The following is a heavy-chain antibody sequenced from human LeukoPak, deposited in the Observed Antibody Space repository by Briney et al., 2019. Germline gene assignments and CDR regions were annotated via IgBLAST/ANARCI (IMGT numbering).Heavy chain of an antibody. V-gene: IGHV3-21*01. CDR3: ARPAAGYCSSAGCHWDS. CDR1: GFTFSTHS. D-gene: IGHD2-2*01. CDR2: ISASSNFI. J-gene: IGHJ4*02. Sequence: GGSLRLSCAASGFTFSTHSMYWVRQAPGKGLEWVSSISASSNFIHYAESVRGRFTISRDNAKNSLYLQMNSLGAQDTAVYYCARPAAGYCSSAGCHWDSWGQGTLVTVSS.